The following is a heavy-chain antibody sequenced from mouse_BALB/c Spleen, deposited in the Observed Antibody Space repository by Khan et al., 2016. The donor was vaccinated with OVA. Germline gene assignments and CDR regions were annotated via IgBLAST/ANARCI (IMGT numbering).Heavy chain of an antibody. CDR2: IWSGGST. D-gene: IGHD2-4*01. V-gene: IGHV2-2*02. J-gene: IGHJ3*01. CDR3: GRNYDYDEGLAY. CDR1: GFSLTNYG. Sequence: QVRLQQSGPGLVQPSQSLSITCTVSGFSLTNYGVHWVRQSPGKGLEWLGLIWSGGSTDYNAAFISRLSISKDNSKSQVFFKMNSLQANDTAIYYCGRNYDYDEGLAYWGQGTLVTVSA.